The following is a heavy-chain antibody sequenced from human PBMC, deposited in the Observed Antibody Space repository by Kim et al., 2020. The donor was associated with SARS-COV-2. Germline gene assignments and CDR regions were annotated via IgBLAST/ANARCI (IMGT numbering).Heavy chain of an antibody. CDR1: GFTFTNYA. V-gene: IGHV3-23*01. Sequence: GGSLRLSCAASGFTFTNYAMSWVRQAPGKGLEWASAISVGGATYYADSVKGRFTIPRDSSRNTLYLQMNSLRAEDTAVYYCAKASFALGSLDYWGQGTLVTVSS. J-gene: IGHJ4*02. CDR2: ISVGGAT. D-gene: IGHD7-27*01. CDR3: AKASFALGSLDY.